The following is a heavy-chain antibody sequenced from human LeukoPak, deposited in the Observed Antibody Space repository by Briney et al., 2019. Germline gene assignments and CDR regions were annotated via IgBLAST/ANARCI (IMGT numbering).Heavy chain of an antibody. J-gene: IGHJ4*02. CDR1: GFTVSSNY. Sequence: GGSLRLSCAASGFTVSSNYMSWVRQAPGKGLEWVSLIYSGGSTYYADSVKGRFTISRDNSKNTLYLQMNSLRAEDMAVYYFERDRWGGSYFDYWGQGTLVTVSS. CDR2: IYSGGST. V-gene: IGHV3-66*02. D-gene: IGHD1-26*01. CDR3: ERDRWGGSYFDY.